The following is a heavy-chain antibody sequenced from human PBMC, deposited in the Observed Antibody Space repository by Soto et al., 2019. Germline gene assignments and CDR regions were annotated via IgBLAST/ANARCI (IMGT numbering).Heavy chain of an antibody. CDR3: ASGIAAAGTHYYYYYGMDV. D-gene: IGHD6-13*01. V-gene: IGHV1-18*01. CDR2: ISAYNGNT. CDR1: GYTFTSYG. J-gene: IGHJ6*02. Sequence: ASVKVSCKASGYTFTSYGISWVRQAPGQGLEWMGWISAYNGNTNYAQKLQGRVTMTTDTSTSTAYMELRSLRSDDTAVYYCASGIAAAGTHYYYYYGMDVWGQGTTVTVSS.